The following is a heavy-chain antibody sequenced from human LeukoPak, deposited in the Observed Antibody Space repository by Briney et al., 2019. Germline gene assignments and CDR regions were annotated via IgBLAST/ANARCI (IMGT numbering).Heavy chain of an antibody. CDR3: ARVNDCSGSSCFSRWFDP. CDR2: LYYGGSP. J-gene: IGHJ5*02. Sequence: SETLSLTCTVSGASISNSDFCWGWIRQPPGKGLEWIGTLYYGGSPLYNASLTSRVSMSVETSKNQFSLRLSSVTAADTAVYYCARVNDCSGSSCFSRWFDPWGQGTLITVSS. CDR1: GASISNSDFC. V-gene: IGHV4-39*07. D-gene: IGHD2-15*01.